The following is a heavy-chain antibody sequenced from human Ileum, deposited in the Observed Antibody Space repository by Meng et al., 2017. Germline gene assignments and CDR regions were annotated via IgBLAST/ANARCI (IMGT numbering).Heavy chain of an antibody. CDR1: GYTFSNYA. CDR3: ARSYCSSTSCQYYFDY. D-gene: IGHD2-2*01. J-gene: IGHJ4*02. Sequence: QVHLVQSGAEVKKPGPSVKVSCQASGYTFSNYAIHWVRQAPGQRLEWMGWINAGDGTTKYSEKFQGRVSITRDTSASTGYMELSSLTSEDTAVYHCARSYCSSTSCQYYFDYWGQGTLVTVSS. CDR2: INAGDGTT. V-gene: IGHV1-3*01.